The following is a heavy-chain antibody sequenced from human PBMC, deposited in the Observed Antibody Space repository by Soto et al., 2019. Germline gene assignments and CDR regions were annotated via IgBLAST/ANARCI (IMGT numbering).Heavy chain of an antibody. J-gene: IGHJ1*01. Sequence: QVQLQESGPGLVKPSETLSLTCTVSGGSTSSYYWSWIRQPPGKGLEWIGYIYYSGSTNYNPSLKSRVTISIDTSKNQFSLKLSSVTAADTAVYYCARGGAEYFRHWGQGTLVTVSS. V-gene: IGHV4-59*01. CDR2: IYYSGST. CDR1: GGSTSSYY. CDR3: ARGGAEYFRH.